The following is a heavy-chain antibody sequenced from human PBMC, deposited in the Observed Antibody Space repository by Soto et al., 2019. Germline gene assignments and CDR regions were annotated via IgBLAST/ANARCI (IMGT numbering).Heavy chain of an antibody. CDR1: GGTFSSYT. CDR2: IIPILGIA. D-gene: IGHD4-17*01. V-gene: IGHV1-69*02. Sequence: QVQLVQSGAEVKKPGSSVKVSCKASGGTFSSYTISWVRQAPGQGLEWMGRIIPILGIANYAQKFQGRVTITADKSTSTAYMELSSLRSEDTAVYYCARGGVGDDYGNFDYWGQGTLVTVSS. CDR3: ARGGVGDDYGNFDY. J-gene: IGHJ4*02.